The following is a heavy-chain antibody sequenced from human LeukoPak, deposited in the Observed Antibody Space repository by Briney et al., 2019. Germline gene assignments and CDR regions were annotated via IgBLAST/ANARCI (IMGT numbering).Heavy chain of an antibody. J-gene: IGHJ1*01. D-gene: IGHD6-13*01. CDR1: GFTFSSYG. CDR2: TSGSGGST. V-gene: IGHV3-23*01. Sequence: GGSLRLSCAASGFTFSSYGMSWVRQAPGKGLEWVSATSGSGGSTYYADSVKGRFTISRDNSKNTLYLQMNSLRAEDTAVYYCAPPPAAGTAAEYFQHWGEGTLVTVSS. CDR3: APPPAAGTAAEYFQH.